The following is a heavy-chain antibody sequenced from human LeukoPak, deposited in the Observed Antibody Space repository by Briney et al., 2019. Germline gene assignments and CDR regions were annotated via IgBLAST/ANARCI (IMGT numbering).Heavy chain of an antibody. Sequence: ASVTVSCKASGYTFTGYYMHWVRQAPGQGLEWMGWINPNSGGTNYAQKFQGRVAMTRDTSISTAYMELSRLRFDETAVYYCARGLLWFGELGVGGMDVWGQGTTVTVSS. CDR1: GYTFTGYY. CDR2: INPNSGGT. D-gene: IGHD3-10*01. CDR3: ARGLLWFGELGVGGMDV. J-gene: IGHJ6*02. V-gene: IGHV1-2*02.